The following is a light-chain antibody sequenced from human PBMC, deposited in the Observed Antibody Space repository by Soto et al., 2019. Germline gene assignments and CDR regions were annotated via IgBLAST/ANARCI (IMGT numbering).Light chain of an antibody. Sequence: IVLTHSPGTLSLSPWERATLSCRASQSVSSSYLAWYQQKPGQAPRLLIYGASSRATGIPDRFSGSGSGTDFTLTISRLESEDFAVYYCQQYGSSPQNFGQGTRLEIK. J-gene: IGKJ5*01. CDR3: QQYGSSPQN. CDR1: QSVSSSY. V-gene: IGKV3-20*01. CDR2: GAS.